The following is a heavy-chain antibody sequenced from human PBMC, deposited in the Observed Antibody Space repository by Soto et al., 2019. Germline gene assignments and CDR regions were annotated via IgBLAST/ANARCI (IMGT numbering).Heavy chain of an antibody. CDR2: IIPIFGTA. J-gene: IGHJ5*02. Sequence: QVQLVQSGAEVKKPGSSVKVSCKASGGTFSSYAISWVRQAPGQGLEWMGGIIPIFGTANYAQKFHGRVTITADESTSTAYMELSSLRSEDTAVYYCARDPLANYAPNWFDPWGQGTLVTVSS. D-gene: IGHD1-7*01. V-gene: IGHV1-69*12. CDR3: ARDPLANYAPNWFDP. CDR1: GGTFSSYA.